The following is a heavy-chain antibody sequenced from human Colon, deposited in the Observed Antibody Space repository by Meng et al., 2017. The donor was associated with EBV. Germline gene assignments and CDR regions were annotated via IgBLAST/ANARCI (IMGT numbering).Heavy chain of an antibody. CDR2: NYDSISAHT. CDR1: AGSSSGCGYH. Sequence: LRQDSGPGLREAPQTLACTRGGYAGSSSGCGYHWRWLRQSPGKSLKWIGDNYDSISAHTFHNPFLESRVRMSLETYKNQYSLTLSSMAAEDTAVYYCSHYAIGGGGLGPWGQGTLVTVSS. V-gene: IGHV4-30-4*01. D-gene: IGHD4-17*01. CDR3: SHYAIGGGGLGP. J-gene: IGHJ5*02.